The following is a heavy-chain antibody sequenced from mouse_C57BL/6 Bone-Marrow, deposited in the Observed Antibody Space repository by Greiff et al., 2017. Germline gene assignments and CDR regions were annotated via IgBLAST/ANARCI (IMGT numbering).Heavy chain of an antibody. Sequence: QVQLQQPGAELVMPGASVKLSCKASGYTFTSYWMHWVKQRPGQGLEWIGEIDPSDSYTNSNQKFKGKSTLTVAKSSSTAYMQLSSLTSEDSAVYYCAREGGGSSLFAYWGQGTLVTVSA. CDR2: IDPSDSYT. CDR1: GYTFTSYW. J-gene: IGHJ3*01. CDR3: AREGGGSSLFAY. D-gene: IGHD1-1*01. V-gene: IGHV1-69*01.